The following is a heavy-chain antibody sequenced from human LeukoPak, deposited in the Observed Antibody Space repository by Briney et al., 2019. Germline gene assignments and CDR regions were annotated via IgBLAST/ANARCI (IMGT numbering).Heavy chain of an antibody. D-gene: IGHD4-11*01. Sequence: GGSLRLSCTASGIIFSHYAMSWVRQAPGKGLEWVSAISKSGDDTYYADSVKGRFAISRDNSKNTFYLQMNSLRAEDTAVYYCAREGMTTVTTYPYYYYYMDVWGKGTTVTVSS. CDR1: GIIFSHYA. J-gene: IGHJ6*03. CDR2: ISKSGDDT. CDR3: AREGMTTVTTYPYYYYYMDV. V-gene: IGHV3-23*01.